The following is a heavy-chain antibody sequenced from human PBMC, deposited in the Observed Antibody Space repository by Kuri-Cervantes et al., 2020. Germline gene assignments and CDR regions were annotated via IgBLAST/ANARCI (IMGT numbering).Heavy chain of an antibody. J-gene: IGHJ4*02. Sequence: ASVQVSCKTSGYTFTSYDINWVRQATGQGLEWMGWMNPNSGNTGYAQKFQGRVTMTRNTSISTAYMELSSLRSDDTAVYYCARSLRRDNREDYWGQGTLVTVSS. V-gene: IGHV1-8*01. CDR3: ARSLRRDNREDY. CDR2: MNPNSGNT. D-gene: IGHD2/OR15-2a*01. CDR1: GYTFTSYD.